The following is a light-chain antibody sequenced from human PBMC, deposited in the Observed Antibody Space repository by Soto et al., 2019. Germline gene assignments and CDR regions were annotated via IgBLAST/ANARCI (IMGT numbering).Light chain of an antibody. CDR2: NVY. CDR3: SAYTVSRTYV. Sequence: QSALTQPASVSGSHGQSITISCNGTSSDVGAYNFVSWHQQHPGKAPKLMIYNVYDRPSGISYRFSGSKSGNTASLTISGLQGEDEADYYCSAYTVSRTYVFGTGTNLTV. J-gene: IGLJ1*01. V-gene: IGLV2-14*03. CDR1: SSDVGAYNF.